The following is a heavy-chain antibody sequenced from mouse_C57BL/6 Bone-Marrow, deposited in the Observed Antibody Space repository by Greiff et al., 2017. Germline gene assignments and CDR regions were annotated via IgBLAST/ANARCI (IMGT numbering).Heavy chain of an antibody. CDR3: TRSYGYYNY. J-gene: IGHJ2*02. CDR2: IRNKANNHAT. V-gene: IGHV6-6*01. CDR1: GFTFSDAW. Sequence: EVQRVESGGGLVQPGGSMKLSCAASGFTFSDAWMDWVRQSPEKGLEWVAEIRNKANNHATYYAESVKGRFTISRDDSTSGVYLQMNRLRAPAPDISYCTRSYGYYNYSCPGTSLPVSS. D-gene: IGHD2-12*01.